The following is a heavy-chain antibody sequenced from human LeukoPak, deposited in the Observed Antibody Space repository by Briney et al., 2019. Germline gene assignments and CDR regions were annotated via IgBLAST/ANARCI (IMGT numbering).Heavy chain of an antibody. V-gene: IGHV1-2*02. CDR3: ASGRITIFGVVENWFDP. CDR2: INPNSGGT. D-gene: IGHD3-3*01. J-gene: IGHJ5*02. Sequence: ASVKVSCKASGYTFTGYYMHWVRQAPGQGLEWMGWINPNSGGTNYAQKFQGRVTMTRDTSISTAYMELSRLRSDDTAVYHCASGRITIFGVVENWFDPLGPGNPGHRLL. CDR1: GYTFTGYY.